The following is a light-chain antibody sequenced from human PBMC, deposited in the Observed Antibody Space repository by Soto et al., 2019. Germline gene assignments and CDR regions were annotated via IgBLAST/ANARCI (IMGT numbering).Light chain of an antibody. Sequence: ETVLTQSPGTLSLSPGERATLSCRASQRVTSNYLAWYQQKPGQAPRLLIFGASIRDTGIPDRFSGSGSGTEFTLIISRLEPEDFAVYYCHQYGSSPGTFGQGTKVEIK. J-gene: IGKJ1*01. CDR1: QRVTSNY. CDR3: HQYGSSPGT. CDR2: GAS. V-gene: IGKV3-20*01.